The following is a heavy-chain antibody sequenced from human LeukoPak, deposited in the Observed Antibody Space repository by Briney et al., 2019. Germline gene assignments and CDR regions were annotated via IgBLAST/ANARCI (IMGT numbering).Heavy chain of an antibody. Sequence: PGGSLRLSCAASGFTFSSYGMHWVRQAPGKGLEWVAVISHDGSNKYYADSVKGRFTISRDNSKNTLYLQMNSLRAEDTAVYYCARVTYYYDSSGYYLDYWGQGTLVTVSS. D-gene: IGHD3-22*01. CDR1: GFTFSSYG. V-gene: IGHV3-30*03. CDR3: ARVTYYYDSSGYYLDY. J-gene: IGHJ4*02. CDR2: ISHDGSNK.